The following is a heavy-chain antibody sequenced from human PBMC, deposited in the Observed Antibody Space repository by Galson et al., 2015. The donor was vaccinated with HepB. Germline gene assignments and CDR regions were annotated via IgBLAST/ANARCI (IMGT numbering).Heavy chain of an antibody. J-gene: IGHJ6*02. CDR2: INVGNGNR. CDR1: GYTFTSYD. V-gene: IGHV1-3*01. CDR3: ARGGYSYGYPSVGMDV. Sequence: SGYTFTSYDIQWVRQAPGQRLEWMGWINVGNGNRKYSQKFQDTVTITRDTSASTVYMELSSLRSEDTAVYYCARGGYSYGYPSVGMDVWGQGTTVTVSS. D-gene: IGHD5-18*01.